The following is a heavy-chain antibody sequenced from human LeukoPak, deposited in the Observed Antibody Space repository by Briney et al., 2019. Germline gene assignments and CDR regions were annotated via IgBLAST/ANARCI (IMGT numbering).Heavy chain of an antibody. CDR3: ARDIAVARGYYYYGMDV. CDR2: ISYDGSNK. CDR1: GFTFSSYA. J-gene: IGHJ6*04. D-gene: IGHD6-19*01. V-gene: IGHV3-30*04. Sequence: GRSLRLSCAASGFTFSSYAMHWVRQAPGKGLEWVAVISYDGSNKYYADSVKGRSTISRDNSKNTLYLQMNSLRAEDTAVYYCARDIAVARGYYYYGMDVWGKGTTVTVSS.